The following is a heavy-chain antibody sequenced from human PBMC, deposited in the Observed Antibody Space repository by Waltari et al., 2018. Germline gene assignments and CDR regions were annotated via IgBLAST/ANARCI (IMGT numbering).Heavy chain of an antibody. CDR2: IYWNDDK. CDR3: AGFLQGELLMRGTFDY. J-gene: IGHJ4*02. CDR1: GFSLSTSGVG. D-gene: IGHD1-26*01. V-gene: IGHV2-5*01. Sequence: QITLKESGPTLVKPTQTLTLTCTFSGFSLSTSGVGVGWIRQPPGKALEWLALIYWNDDKRYSPSLKSRLTITKDTSKNQVVLTMTNMDPVDTATYYCAGFLQGELLMRGTFDYWGQGTLVTVSS.